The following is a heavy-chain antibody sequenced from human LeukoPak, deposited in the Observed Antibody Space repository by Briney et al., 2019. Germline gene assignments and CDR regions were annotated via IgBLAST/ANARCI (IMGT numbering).Heavy chain of an antibody. D-gene: IGHD2-2*02. Sequence: ASVKVSCKASGYTFTGYYMHWVRQAPGQGLEWMGWINPNSVGTNYAQKFQGRVTMTRDTSISTAYMDLSRLRSDDTAVYYCARDHGRRYCSSTSCYMRGNWFDPWGQGTLVTVSS. CDR2: INPNSVGT. V-gene: IGHV1-2*02. J-gene: IGHJ5*02. CDR1: GYTFTGYY. CDR3: ARDHGRRYCSSTSCYMRGNWFDP.